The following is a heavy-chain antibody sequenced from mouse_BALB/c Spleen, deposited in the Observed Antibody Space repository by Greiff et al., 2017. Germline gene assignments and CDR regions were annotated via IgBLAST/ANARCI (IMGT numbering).Heavy chain of an antibody. CDR3: AREAWYFDV. CDR2: ISYDGSN. Sequence: DVQLQESGPGLVKPSQSLSLTCSVTGYSITSGYYWNWIRQFPGNKLEWMGYISYDGSNNYNPSLKNRISITRDTSKNQFFLKLNSVTTEDTATYYCAREAWYFDVWGAGTTVTVSS. J-gene: IGHJ1*01. V-gene: IGHV3-6*02. CDR1: GYSITSGYY.